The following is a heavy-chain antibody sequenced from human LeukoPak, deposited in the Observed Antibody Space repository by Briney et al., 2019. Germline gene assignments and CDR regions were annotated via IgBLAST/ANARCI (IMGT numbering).Heavy chain of an antibody. CDR2: MNPNSGNT. CDR3: ARDGRVSGWYNWFDP. Sequence: ASVKVSCKASGYTVTSYDINWVRQATGQGLEWMGWMNPNSGNTGYAQKFQGRVTMTRNTSISTAYMELSSLRSEDTAVYYCARDGRVSGWYNWFDPWGQGTLVTVSS. V-gene: IGHV1-8*01. J-gene: IGHJ5*02. D-gene: IGHD6-19*01. CDR1: GYTVTSYD.